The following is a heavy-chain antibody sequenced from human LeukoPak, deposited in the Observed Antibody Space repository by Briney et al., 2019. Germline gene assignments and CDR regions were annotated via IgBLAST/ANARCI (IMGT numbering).Heavy chain of an antibody. V-gene: IGHV3-64*01. CDR3: ARVVVAASYYFDY. J-gene: IGHJ4*02. D-gene: IGHD2-15*01. CDR2: ISSNGGST. CDR1: GFTFSSYP. Sequence: PGGSLRLSCAASGFTFSSYPMRWVRQAPGKGLEYVSAISSNGGSTYYANSVKGRFTISRDNSKNTLYLQMGSLRAEDMAVYYCARVVVAASYYFDYWGQGTLVTVSS.